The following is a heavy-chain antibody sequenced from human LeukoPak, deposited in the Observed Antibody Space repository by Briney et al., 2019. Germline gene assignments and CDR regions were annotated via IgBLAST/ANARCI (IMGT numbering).Heavy chain of an antibody. CDR3: ARDNWYYYYGMDV. V-gene: IGHV3-53*01. Sequence: GGSLRLSCAASGFTVSSNYMSWVRQAPGQGLEWVSVIYSGGSTYYADSVKGRFTISRDNSKNTLYLQMNSLRAEDTAVYYCARDNWYYYYGMDVWGQGTTVTVSS. CDR1: GFTVSSNY. CDR2: IYSGGST. D-gene: IGHD5-24*01. J-gene: IGHJ6*02.